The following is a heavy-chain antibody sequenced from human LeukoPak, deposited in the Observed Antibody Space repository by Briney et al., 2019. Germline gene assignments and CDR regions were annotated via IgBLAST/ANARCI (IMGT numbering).Heavy chain of an antibody. J-gene: IGHJ3*02. CDR1: GFNFDDYA. CDR2: ISWNSGSI. V-gene: IGHV3-9*01. Sequence: PDRSLRLSCAASGFNFDDYAMHWVRQAPGKGLEWVSGISWNSGSIGYADSVKGRFTISRDNAKNSLYLQMNSLRAEDTALYYCAKGVRCSGGSCYHSLAPRAFDIWGQGTMVTVSS. D-gene: IGHD2-15*01. CDR3: AKGVRCSGGSCYHSLAPRAFDI.